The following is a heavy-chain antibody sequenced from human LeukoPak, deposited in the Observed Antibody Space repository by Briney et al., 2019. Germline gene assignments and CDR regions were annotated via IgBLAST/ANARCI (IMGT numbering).Heavy chain of an antibody. Sequence: GGSLRLSCAASGFTFSSYEMNWVRQAPGKGLEWVSYISSSGSTIYYADSVKGRFTISRDNAKNSPYLQMNSLRADDTAVYYCARTYDFWSGYPYFDYWGQGTLVTVSS. J-gene: IGHJ4*02. V-gene: IGHV3-48*03. CDR1: GFTFSSYE. CDR3: ARTYDFWSGYPYFDY. D-gene: IGHD3-3*01. CDR2: ISSSGSTI.